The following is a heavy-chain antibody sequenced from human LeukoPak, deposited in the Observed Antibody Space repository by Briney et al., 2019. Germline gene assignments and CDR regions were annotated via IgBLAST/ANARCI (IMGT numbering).Heavy chain of an antibody. CDR1: GFTFSSYG. Sequence: GRSLRLSCAASGFTFSSYGMHWVSQATGKGLEWVAVIWYDGSNKYYADSVKGRFTISRDNSKNTLYLQMNSLRAEDTAVYYCAKDSRGGSSWYGGTYNWFDPWGQGTLVTVSS. D-gene: IGHD6-13*01. V-gene: IGHV3-33*06. CDR2: IWYDGSNK. J-gene: IGHJ5*02. CDR3: AKDSRGGSSWYGGTYNWFDP.